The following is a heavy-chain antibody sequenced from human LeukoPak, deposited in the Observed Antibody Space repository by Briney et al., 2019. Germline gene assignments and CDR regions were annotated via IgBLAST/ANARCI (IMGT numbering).Heavy chain of an antibody. Sequence: ASVKVSCKASGGTFSSYAISWVRQAPGQGLEWMGWISAYNGNTKYAQKFQGRVTMTTDTSTSTAYMELRSLRSGDTAVYFCARGGDGSHRRYYYDSSGQHYWGQGTLVTVSS. CDR3: ARGGDGSHRRYYYDSSGQHY. CDR2: ISAYNGNT. V-gene: IGHV1-18*01. J-gene: IGHJ4*02. CDR1: GGTFSSYA. D-gene: IGHD3-22*01.